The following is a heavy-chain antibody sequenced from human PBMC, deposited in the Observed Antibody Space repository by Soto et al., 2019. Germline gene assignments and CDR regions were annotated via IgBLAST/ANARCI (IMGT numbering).Heavy chain of an antibody. V-gene: IGHV4-59*08. J-gene: IGHJ4*01. CDR2: IYYSGST. CDR1: GGSISSYY. CDR3: ARRYGYSFAY. D-gene: IGHD1-1*01. Sequence: QVQLQESGPGLVKPSETLSLTCTVSGGSISSYYWSWIRQPPGKGLEWIGYIYYSGSTNSNPSLKSRVNISVDTSKNQFSLKLSSVTAADTAVYYCARRYGYSFAYWGQGTLVTVSS.